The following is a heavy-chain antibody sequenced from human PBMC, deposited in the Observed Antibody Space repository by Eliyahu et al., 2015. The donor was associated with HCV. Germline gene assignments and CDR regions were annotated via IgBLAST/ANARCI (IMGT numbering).Heavy chain of an antibody. CDR3: ARDVGTGWYGLDY. D-gene: IGHD6-19*01. J-gene: IGHJ4*02. V-gene: IGHV3-30-3*01. CDR1: GFTFHNYA. CDR2: ISYDGSSK. Sequence: QVQLVESGGGMVQPGTSLRLSCAASGFTFHNYALHWVRQAPGPGLEGVTLISYDGSSKYYADSVKGRFTISRDNSKNTLYLQINSLRAEDTAVYYCARDVGTGWYGLDYWGQGTLVTVSS.